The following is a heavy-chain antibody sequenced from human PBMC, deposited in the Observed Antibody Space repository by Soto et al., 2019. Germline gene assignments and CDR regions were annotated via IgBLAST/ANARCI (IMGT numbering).Heavy chain of an antibody. CDR2: IGSRTSDI. D-gene: IGHD3-22*01. Sequence: GGSLSLSCAASGFTLSRHTMNWVRQAPGKGLEWVSFIGSRTSDIYYADSVKGRFTISRDNAKNSLYLDLTRLRAEDTAVYFCVRDYYDTSGYPNPFDMWGQGTMVTVSS. CDR3: VRDYYDTSGYPNPFDM. J-gene: IGHJ3*02. CDR1: GFTLSRHT. V-gene: IGHV3-21*01.